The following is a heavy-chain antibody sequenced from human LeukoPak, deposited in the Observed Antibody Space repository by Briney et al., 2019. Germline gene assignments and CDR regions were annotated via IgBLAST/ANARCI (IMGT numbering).Heavy chain of an antibody. D-gene: IGHD5-12*01. Sequence: SETLSLTCTVSGGSISSSSYYWGWIRQPPGKGLEWIGSIYYSGSTYYNPSLKNRVTISVDTSKNQFSLKLSSVTAADTAVYYCARGLKTRGYSGYDRFDYWGQGTLVTVSS. CDR3: ARGLKTRGYSGYDRFDY. J-gene: IGHJ4*02. V-gene: IGHV4-39*01. CDR2: IYYSGST. CDR1: GGSISSSSYY.